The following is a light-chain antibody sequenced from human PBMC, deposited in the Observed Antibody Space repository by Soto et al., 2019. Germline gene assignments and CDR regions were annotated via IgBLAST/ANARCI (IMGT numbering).Light chain of an antibody. J-gene: IGKJ5*01. CDR3: QQANSVPIT. Sequence: DIQITQSPSSVSASVGDRVTITCRASQGISRWLTWYQQKPGKAPKLLIYAASSSQSGVPSRFSGSGSGTDFTLTFSSLQPEYFATFYGQQANSVPITFGQGTRLEL. CDR2: AAS. V-gene: IGKV1D-12*01. CDR1: QGISRW.